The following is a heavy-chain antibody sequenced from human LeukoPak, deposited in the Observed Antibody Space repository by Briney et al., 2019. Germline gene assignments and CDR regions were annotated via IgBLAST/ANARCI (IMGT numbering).Heavy chain of an antibody. D-gene: IGHD3-22*01. CDR1: GYTFTSYY. J-gene: IGHJ4*02. V-gene: IGHV1-46*01. Sequence: ASVKVSCKASGYTFTSYYMHWVRQAPGQGLEWMGIINPSGGSTSYAQKFQGRVTMTRDTSTSTVYMELSSLRSEDTAVYYCARDLVPRKNYYDSSGYNYYFDYWGQGTLVTVSS. CDR3: ARDLVPRKNYYDSSGYNYYFDY. CDR2: INPSGGST.